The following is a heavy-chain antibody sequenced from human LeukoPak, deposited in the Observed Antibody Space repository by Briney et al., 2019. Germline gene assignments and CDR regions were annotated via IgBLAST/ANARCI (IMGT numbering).Heavy chain of an antibody. J-gene: IGHJ4*02. D-gene: IGHD4-17*01. CDR1: GYTFISYG. CDR3: ARDFHGDFDY. V-gene: IGHV1-18*01. Sequence: ASVKVSCKASGYTFISYGISWVRQAPGQGLEWMGRLSAYNGNTNYAQKLQGRVTMTTDTSTSTAYMELRSLRSADTAVYYCARDFHGDFDYWGQGTLVTVSS. CDR2: LSAYNGNT.